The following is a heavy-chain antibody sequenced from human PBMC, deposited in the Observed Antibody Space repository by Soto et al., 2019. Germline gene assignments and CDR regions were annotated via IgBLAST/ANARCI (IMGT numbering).Heavy chain of an antibody. CDR1: GGSISSYY. CDR3: ARVGLLWFGDPGWFDP. Sequence: SETLSLTCTVSGGSISSYYWSWIRQPPGKGLEWIGYIYYSGSTNYNPSLKSRVTISVDTSKNQFSLKLSSVTAADTAVYYCARVGLLWFGDPGWFDPWGQGTLVTVSS. CDR2: IYYSGST. J-gene: IGHJ5*02. V-gene: IGHV4-59*01. D-gene: IGHD3-10*01.